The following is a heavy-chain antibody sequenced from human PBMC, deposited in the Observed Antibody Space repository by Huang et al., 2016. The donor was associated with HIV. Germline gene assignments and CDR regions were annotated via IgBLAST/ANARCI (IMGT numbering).Heavy chain of an antibody. V-gene: IGHV1-18*04. CDR2: ISTNNGDT. D-gene: IGHD3-22*01. CDR1: DYTFTSYG. Sequence: QVQLVQSGGEVKKPGASVKVSCKASDYTFTSYGISGVRQAPGHGLGWMGWISTNNGDTNYAQKFRCRVTMTTDTSTSTAYMELRSLRSDDTAVYYCGGSSGYWSFDYWGQGTLVTVSS. J-gene: IGHJ4*02. CDR3: GGSSGYWSFDY.